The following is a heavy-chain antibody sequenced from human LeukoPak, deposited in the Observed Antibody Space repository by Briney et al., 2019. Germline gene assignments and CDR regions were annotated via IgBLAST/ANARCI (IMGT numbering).Heavy chain of an antibody. CDR1: GGSISTYY. CDR2: VYYSGST. Sequence: SETLSLTCNVSGGSISTYYWSWIRQPPGKGLEWIGYVYYSGSTNYNPSLKSRVTMSVDTSKNQFSLKLSSVTAADTAVYYCASSANYYYYMDVWGKGTTVTVSS. J-gene: IGHJ6*03. V-gene: IGHV4-59*12. CDR3: ASSANYYYYMDV.